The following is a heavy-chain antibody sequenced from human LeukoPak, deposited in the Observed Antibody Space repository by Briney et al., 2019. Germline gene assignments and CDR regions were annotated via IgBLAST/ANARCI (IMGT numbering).Heavy chain of an antibody. J-gene: IGHJ4*02. CDR2: INHSGST. Sequence: KPSETLSLTCAVYGGSFNYWTWIGQPPGRGLEWIGEINHSGSTNYNPSLKSRLTISVDTSKNQFSLNLTSVTAADTAVYYCARGGRSYRSSWYPYWGQGNLVTVSS. CDR1: GGSFNY. D-gene: IGHD6-13*01. CDR3: ARGGRSYRSSWYPY. V-gene: IGHV4-34*01.